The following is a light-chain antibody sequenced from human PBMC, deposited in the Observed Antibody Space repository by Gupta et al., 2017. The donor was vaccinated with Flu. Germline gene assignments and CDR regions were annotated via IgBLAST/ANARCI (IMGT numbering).Light chain of an antibody. CDR1: RSGIGTNT. Sequence: QSLLAQPPSASPTPGPTVTLSCSRSRSGIGTNTVNWYQQLPGTAPKLLIYATDQRPSGVPDRFSGSKSGSSASLAISGLTSDDEGYYYCSVWDDSLNNRVFGGGTRLTVL. CDR2: ATD. V-gene: IGLV1-44*01. CDR3: SVWDDSLNNRV. J-gene: IGLJ3*02.